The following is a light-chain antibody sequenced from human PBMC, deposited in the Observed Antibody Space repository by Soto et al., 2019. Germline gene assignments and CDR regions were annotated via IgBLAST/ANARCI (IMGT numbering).Light chain of an antibody. V-gene: IGKV1-5*01. CDR1: QSVSDW. J-gene: IGKJ1*01. Sequence: DIQMTQSPSTLSASVGDRVTITCRASQSVSDWLAWYQQKPGKAPKLLIYDVSSLESGVPSRFSGSGSGTEFTLTINSLQPDDFAIYYCQQYNSYWTFAQGAKVDIK. CDR2: DVS. CDR3: QQYNSYWT.